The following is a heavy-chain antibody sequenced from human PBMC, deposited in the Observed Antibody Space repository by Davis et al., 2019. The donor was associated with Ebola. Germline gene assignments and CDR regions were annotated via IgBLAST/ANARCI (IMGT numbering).Heavy chain of an antibody. J-gene: IGHJ6*04. V-gene: IGHV4-31*03. Sequence: LRLSCTVSGDSISSSGYYWSWIRQHPGRGLEWIGYIYYSGSTYYNPSLKSRVTISVDTSKNQFSLKLSSVTAADTAVYYCARTVTIFGVVTTQYGMDVWGKGTTVTVSS. CDR1: GDSISSSGYY. D-gene: IGHD3-3*01. CDR3: ARTVTIFGVVTTQYGMDV. CDR2: IYYSGST.